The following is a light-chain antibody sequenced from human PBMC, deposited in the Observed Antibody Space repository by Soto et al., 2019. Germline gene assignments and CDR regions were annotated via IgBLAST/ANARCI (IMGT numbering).Light chain of an antibody. CDR1: QSVHSD. J-gene: IGKJ4*01. CDR3: QQYTNWPPLT. V-gene: IGKV3-15*01. Sequence: EIVMTQSPATLSVSPGEVATLSCRASQSVHSDLAWYQQKPGQAPRLLSYDASTRATGIPARFSGSGSGTEFTRTISSLQSEYLAVYYCQQYTNWPPLTLGGGTKVEI. CDR2: DAS.